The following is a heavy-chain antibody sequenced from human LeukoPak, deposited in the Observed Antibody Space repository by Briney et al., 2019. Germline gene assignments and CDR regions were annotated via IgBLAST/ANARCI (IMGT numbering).Heavy chain of an antibody. J-gene: IGHJ5*02. V-gene: IGHV3-48*04. D-gene: IGHD2-2*02. CDR1: GFTFSGYN. Sequence: QPGGSLRLSCAASGFTFSGYNMNWVRQAPGKGLEWVSYITTSSSTIYYADSVKGRFTISRDNAKNSLYLQMNSLRAEDTAVYYCAKGREGLPAAILLNWFDPWGQGTLVTVSS. CDR3: AKGREGLPAAILLNWFDP. CDR2: ITTSSSTI.